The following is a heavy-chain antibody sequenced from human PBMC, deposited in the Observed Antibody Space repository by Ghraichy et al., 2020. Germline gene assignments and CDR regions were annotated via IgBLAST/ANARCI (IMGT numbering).Heavy chain of an antibody. CDR1: GGSISSSSYY. D-gene: IGHD6-6*01. CDR3: ARRHKQLVLWYFDL. V-gene: IGHV4-39*01. CDR2: IYYSGST. J-gene: IGHJ2*01. Sequence: SETLSLTCTVSGGSISSSSYYWGWIRQPPGKGLEWIGSIYYSGSTYYNPSLKSRVTISVDTSKNQFSLKLSSVTAADTAVYYCARRHKQLVLWYFDLWGRGTLVTVSS.